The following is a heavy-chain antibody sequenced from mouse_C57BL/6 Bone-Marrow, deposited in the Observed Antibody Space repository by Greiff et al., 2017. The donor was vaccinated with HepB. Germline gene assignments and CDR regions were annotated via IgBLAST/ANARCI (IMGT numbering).Heavy chain of an antibody. CDR3: ARGATVVATGGDYAMDY. CDR1: GYTFTDHT. V-gene: IGHV1-78*01. CDR2: IYPRDGST. J-gene: IGHJ4*01. Sequence: VQLQQSDAELVKPGASVKISCKVSGYTFTDHTIHWMKQRPEQGLEWIGYIYPRDGSTKYNEKFKGKATLTADKSSSTAYMQLSSLTSEDSAVYYCARGATVVATGGDYAMDYWGQGTSVTVSS. D-gene: IGHD1-1*01.